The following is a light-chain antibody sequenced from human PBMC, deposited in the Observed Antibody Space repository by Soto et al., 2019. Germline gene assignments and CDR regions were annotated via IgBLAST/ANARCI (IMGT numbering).Light chain of an antibody. CDR3: QQSYSTLYT. CDR1: QSISSY. V-gene: IGKV1-39*01. J-gene: IGKJ2*01. CDR2: AAS. Sequence: DIQMTQSPSSLSASVGDRVTITCRASQSISSYLNWYQQKPGKAPKLLIYAASSLQSGVTSRFSGSGSGTDFTLTISSLQPEDFATYYCQQSYSTLYTFGLGTKLEI.